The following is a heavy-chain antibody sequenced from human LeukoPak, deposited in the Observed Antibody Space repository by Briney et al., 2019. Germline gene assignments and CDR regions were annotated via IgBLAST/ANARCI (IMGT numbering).Heavy chain of an antibody. D-gene: IGHD3-10*01. V-gene: IGHV4-34*01. J-gene: IGHJ6*02. Sequence: SETLSLTCAVYGGSFSGYYWSWIRQPPGKGLEWIGEINHSGSTNYNPSLKSRVTISVDTSKNQFSLKLSSVTAADTAVYYCVRAGTYYGSGSYYIHPYYYYGMDVWGQGTTVTVSS. CDR1: GGSFSGYY. CDR2: INHSGST. CDR3: VRAGTYYGSGSYYIHPYYYYGMDV.